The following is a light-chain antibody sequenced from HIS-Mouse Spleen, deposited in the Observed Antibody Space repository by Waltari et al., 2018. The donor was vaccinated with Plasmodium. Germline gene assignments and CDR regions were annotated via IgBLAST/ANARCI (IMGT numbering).Light chain of an antibody. CDR3: CSYAGSSTNWV. V-gene: IGLV2-23*01. CDR2: EGS. CDR1: SSDVGSYNL. J-gene: IGLJ3*02. Sequence: QSALTQPASVSGSPGQSITISCTGTSSDVGSYNLVPLYQQHPGKAPKLMIYEGSKRPSGVSNRFSGSKSGNTASLTIPGLQAEDEADYYCCSYAGSSTNWVFGGGTKLTVL.